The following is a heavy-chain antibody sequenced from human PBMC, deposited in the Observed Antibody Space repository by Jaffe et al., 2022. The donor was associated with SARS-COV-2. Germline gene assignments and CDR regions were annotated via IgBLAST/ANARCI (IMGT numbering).Heavy chain of an antibody. J-gene: IGHJ6*03. Sequence: QVQLVESGGGVVQPGRSLRLSCAASGFTFSSYAMHWVRQAPGKGLEWVAVISYDGSNKYYADSVKGRFTISRDNSKNTLYLQMNSLRAEDTAVYYCARDSGPPAADFYYYYYMDVWGKGTTVTVSS. V-gene: IGHV3-30*04. CDR3: ARDSGPPAADFYYYYYMDV. CDR2: ISYDGSNK. D-gene: IGHD6-13*01. CDR1: GFTFSSYA.